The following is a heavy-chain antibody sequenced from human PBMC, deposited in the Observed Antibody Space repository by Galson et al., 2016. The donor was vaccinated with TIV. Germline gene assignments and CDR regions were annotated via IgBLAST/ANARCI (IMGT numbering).Heavy chain of an antibody. V-gene: IGHV3-9*01. CDR3: AKGAGRYSRSWYFDY. J-gene: IGHJ4*02. CDR2: ISWNSGNV. CDR1: GFTFDDYA. Sequence: SLRLSCAASGFTFDDYAMHWVRQVPGKGLEWVSGISWNSGNVAYADSLKGRFTISRDNAKDSLYLQMNSLRADDTAFYYCAKGAGRYSRSWYFDYWGQGTLVTVSS. D-gene: IGHD6-13*01.